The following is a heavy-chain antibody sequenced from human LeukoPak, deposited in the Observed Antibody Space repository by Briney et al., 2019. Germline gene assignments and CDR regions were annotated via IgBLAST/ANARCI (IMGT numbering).Heavy chain of an antibody. CDR1: RFTVSSNY. CDR3: ARESVDYYYYYYGMDV. Sequence: GGSLRLSCAASRFTVSSNYMSWVRQAPGKGLEWVSVIYSGGSTYYADSVKGRFTISRDNSKNTLYLQMNSLRAEDTAVYYCARESVDYYYYYYGMDVWGQGTTVTVSS. J-gene: IGHJ6*02. CDR2: IYSGGST. V-gene: IGHV3-66*01. D-gene: IGHD2-15*01.